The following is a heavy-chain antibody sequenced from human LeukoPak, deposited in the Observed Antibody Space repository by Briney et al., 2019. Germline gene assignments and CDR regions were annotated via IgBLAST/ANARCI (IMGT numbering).Heavy chain of an antibody. CDR1: GCTFSNYG. V-gene: IGHV3-30*03. CDR2: ISYDGRNK. J-gene: IGHJ4*02. CDR3: VRSLRSADF. Sequence: GGSLRLSCAASGCTFSNYGMHWVRQAPGRGLEWVAVISYDGRNKYYADSVKGRFTISRDNSKNTLFLQMDSLRAEDTALYYCVRSLRSADFWGQGTLVTVSS.